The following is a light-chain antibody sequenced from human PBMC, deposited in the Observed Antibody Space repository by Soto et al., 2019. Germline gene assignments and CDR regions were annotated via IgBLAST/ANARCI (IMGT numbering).Light chain of an antibody. Sequence: QSVLTQPLSASGTPGQRVTISCSGSSSNIGSNSVNWYQQLPGAAPKLLIYSNNQRPSGVPDRFSGSKSGTSASLAISGLKSADEADYYCAAWDDSLNGREVFGTGTKLTVL. J-gene: IGLJ1*01. CDR3: AAWDDSLNGREV. CDR2: SNN. V-gene: IGLV1-44*01. CDR1: SSNIGSNS.